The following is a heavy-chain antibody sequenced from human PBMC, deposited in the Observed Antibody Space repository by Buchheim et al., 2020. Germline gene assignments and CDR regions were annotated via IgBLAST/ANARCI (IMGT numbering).Heavy chain of an antibody. J-gene: IGHJ4*02. CDR3: AKDLGSGTFRPLDS. CDR1: GFPFSITG. Sequence: QVQLVESGGAVVQPGRSLRVSCSASGFPFSITGMNWVRQAPGKGLEWVGMISHDGSDKRYVDSVKGRFTISRANSMNTLHLPMNGLRPEDTAVYYCAKDLGSGTFRPLDSWGQGTL. D-gene: IGHD1-26*01. CDR2: ISHDGSDK. V-gene: IGHV3-30*18.